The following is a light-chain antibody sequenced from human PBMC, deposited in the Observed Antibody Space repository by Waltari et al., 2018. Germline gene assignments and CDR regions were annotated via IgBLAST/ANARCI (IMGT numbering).Light chain of an antibody. CDR1: QSVSSNY. V-gene: IGKV3-20*01. CDR3: QQYGTSPLT. CDR2: GAS. J-gene: IGKJ5*01. Sequence: EIPSTPSPGTLSLSPGERATLSCRASQSVSSNYLGWYQQKPGQSPRLLIYGASSRATGIPDRFSGSGSGTDFTLTITGLEPEDFAVYYCQQYGTSPLTFGQGTRLDIK.